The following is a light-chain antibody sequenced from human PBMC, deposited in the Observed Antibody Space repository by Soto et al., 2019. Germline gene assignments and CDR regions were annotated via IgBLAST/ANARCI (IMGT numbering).Light chain of an antibody. CDR3: QQFHNWPRT. CDR2: GAS. V-gene: IGKV3-20*01. Sequence: EIVLTQSPGTLSLSPGERATLSCRASQSVSSSYLAWYQQKTGQAPRLLIYGASSRATGIPDRFSGSGSGTEFTLTITSLQSEDFAVYYCQQFHNWPRTFGQGTKVDIK. J-gene: IGKJ1*01. CDR1: QSVSSSY.